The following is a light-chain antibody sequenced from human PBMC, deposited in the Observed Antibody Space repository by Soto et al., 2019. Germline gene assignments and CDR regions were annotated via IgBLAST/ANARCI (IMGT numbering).Light chain of an antibody. CDR1: QSITTY. J-gene: IGKJ2*01. Sequence: DIQMTQSPSSVSASVGDRVTITCRASQSITTYVSWFQQKTGKAPELLISAASSLKSGVPSRFSGSGYGTDFTLTISSLRPEDFATYYCQQSFSTPYTSGRGTKVDIK. CDR2: AAS. CDR3: QQSFSTPYT. V-gene: IGKV1-39*01.